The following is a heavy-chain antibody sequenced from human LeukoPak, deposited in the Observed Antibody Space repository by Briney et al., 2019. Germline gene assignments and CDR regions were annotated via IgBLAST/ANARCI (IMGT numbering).Heavy chain of an antibody. D-gene: IGHD2-15*01. CDR2: ITGGGGDT. CDR3: AKGTLGHCNGASCYPLDY. Sequence: GGSLRLSCAASGFTFSNYAMAWVRQAPGKEPEWVSVITGGGGDTYHIDSVKGRFTISRDNSKNTLYLQMNSLRAEDTAVYFCAKGTLGHCNGASCYPLDYWGQEPSSPSPQ. CDR1: GFTFSNYA. J-gene: IGHJ4*01. V-gene: IGHV3-23*01.